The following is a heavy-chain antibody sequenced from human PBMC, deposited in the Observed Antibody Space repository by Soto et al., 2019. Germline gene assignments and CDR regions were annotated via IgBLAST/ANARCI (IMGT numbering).Heavy chain of an antibody. V-gene: IGHV1-46*01. CDR2: INPSGGST. CDR1: GYTFTSYY. Sequence: ASVKVSFKASGYTFTSYYMHWVRQAPGQGLEWMGIINPSGGSTSYAQKFQGRVTMTRDTSTSTVYMELGSLRSEDTAVYHCARDRTMRRLNYYGSPDYGMDVWGQGTTVTVSS. J-gene: IGHJ6*02. CDR3: ARDRTMRRLNYYGSPDYGMDV. D-gene: IGHD3-10*01.